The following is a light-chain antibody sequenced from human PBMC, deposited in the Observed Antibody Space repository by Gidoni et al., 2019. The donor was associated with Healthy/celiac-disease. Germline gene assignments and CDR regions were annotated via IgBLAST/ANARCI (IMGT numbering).Light chain of an antibody. CDR1: QSVSSSY. V-gene: IGKV3-20*01. CDR3: QQYGSSST. Sequence: EIVFTQSPGTLSLSPGERATLSCRASQSVSSSYLAWYQQKPGQAPRLLIYGASSRATGIPDRFSGSGSGTDFTLTISRLEPEDVAVYYCQQYGSSSTFGQGTKVEIK. J-gene: IGKJ1*01. CDR2: GAS.